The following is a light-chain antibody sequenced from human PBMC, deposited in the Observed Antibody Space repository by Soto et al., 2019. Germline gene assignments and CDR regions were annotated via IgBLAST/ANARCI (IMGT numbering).Light chain of an antibody. CDR2: KAS. Sequence: DIQMTQSPSTLSASVGDRVTITCRASQSISSWLAWYQQKPGKAPKLLIYKASSLESGVPSRFSGSGSGTEFTLTISSLQPEDFAAYYCQQSYSTPYTFGPGTKLEI. J-gene: IGKJ2*01. CDR3: QQSYSTPYT. CDR1: QSISSW. V-gene: IGKV1-5*03.